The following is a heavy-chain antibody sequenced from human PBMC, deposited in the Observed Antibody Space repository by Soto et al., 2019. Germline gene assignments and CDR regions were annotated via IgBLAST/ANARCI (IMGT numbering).Heavy chain of an antibody. Sequence: VQLVESGGGLVKPGGSLRLSCAASGFTFSSYAMHWVRQAPGKGLEWVAVISYDGSNKYYADSVKGRFTISRDNSKNTLYLQMNSLRAEDTAVYYCARDLSTLVVTAGFDYWGQGTLVTVSS. CDR3: ARDLSTLVVTAGFDY. V-gene: IGHV3-30-3*01. J-gene: IGHJ4*02. CDR2: ISYDGSNK. CDR1: GFTFSSYA. D-gene: IGHD2-21*02.